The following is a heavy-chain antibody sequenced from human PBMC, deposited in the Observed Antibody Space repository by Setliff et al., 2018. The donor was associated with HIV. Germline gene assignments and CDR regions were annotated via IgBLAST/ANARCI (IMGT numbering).Heavy chain of an antibody. D-gene: IGHD3-3*01. Sequence: PGGSLRLSCAVSGLIFSDHYMDWVRQAPGKGLEWVSTIYSGGSTYHADSVKGRFTLSRDTSKNTLFLQMNSLRPEDTAVYYCARVRLYNTALDYWGQGTLVTVSS. V-gene: IGHV3-66*02. J-gene: IGHJ4*02. CDR1: GLIFSDHY. CDR3: ARVRLYNTALDY. CDR2: IYSGGST.